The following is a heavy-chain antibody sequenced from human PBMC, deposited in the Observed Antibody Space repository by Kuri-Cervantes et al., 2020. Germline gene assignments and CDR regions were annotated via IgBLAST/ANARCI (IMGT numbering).Heavy chain of an antibody. Sequence: GGSLRLSCAASGFTFDDYGMSWVRQAPGKGLEWVSGINWNGGSTGYADSVKGRLTISRDNAKNSLYLQMNSLRTEDTALYYCAKELYSYGLAYWGQGTLVTVSS. D-gene: IGHD5-18*01. CDR2: INWNGGST. CDR3: AKELYSYGLAY. CDR1: GFTFDDYG. J-gene: IGHJ4*02. V-gene: IGHV3-20*04.